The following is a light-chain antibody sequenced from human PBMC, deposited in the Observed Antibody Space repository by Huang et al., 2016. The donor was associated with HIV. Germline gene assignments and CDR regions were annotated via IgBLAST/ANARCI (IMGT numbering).Light chain of an antibody. J-gene: IGKJ5*01. V-gene: IGKV2D-29*02. CDR1: QSLLHSDGKTY. CDR2: EVF. CDR3: MQSIQLPRA. Sequence: IVMTQTPLSLSVTPGQPASISCKSSQSLLHSDGKTYLYWYLQKPGQSPQLLIYEVFNRFSGVPDRFSGSGSGTDFTLKISRVEAEDIGVYYCMQSIQLPRAFGQGTRLEMK.